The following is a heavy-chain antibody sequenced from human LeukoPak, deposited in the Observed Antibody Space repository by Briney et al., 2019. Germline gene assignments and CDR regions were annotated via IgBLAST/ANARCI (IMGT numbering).Heavy chain of an antibody. CDR2: INPKIGGT. D-gene: IGHD2-15*01. J-gene: IGHJ6*03. CDR1: GYTFTGYY. Sequence: GASMKVSCKASGYTFTGYYMHWVRQAPGQGLEWMGWINPKIGGTNYAQKFQGRVTMTRDTSISTAYMELSRLRSDDTAVYYCARVDIVDYYHYMYVWGKRT. CDR3: ARVDIVDYYHYMYV. V-gene: IGHV1-2*02.